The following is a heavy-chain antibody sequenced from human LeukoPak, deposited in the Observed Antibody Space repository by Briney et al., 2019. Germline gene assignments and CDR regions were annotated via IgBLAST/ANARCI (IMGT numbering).Heavy chain of an antibody. CDR1: GFTFSSYS. J-gene: IGHJ4*02. D-gene: IGHD6-19*01. CDR3: ARPGIAVAGEFFDY. V-gene: IGHV3-21*01. CDR2: IRSSSSYI. Sequence: GGSLRLSCAASGFTFSSYSMNWFRQAPGKGLEWVSFIRSSSSYIYYADSVKGRFTISRDNAKNSLYLQMNSLRAEDTAVYYCARPGIAVAGEFFDYWGQGTLVTVSS.